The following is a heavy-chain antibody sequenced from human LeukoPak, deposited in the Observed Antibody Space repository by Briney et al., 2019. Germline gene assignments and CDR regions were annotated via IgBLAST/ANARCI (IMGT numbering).Heavy chain of an antibody. CDR2: INAGNGNT. J-gene: IGHJ4*02. Sequence: ASVKVSCKASGYTFTSYTMHWVRQAPGQRLEWMGWINAGNGNTKYSQKFQGRVTITRDTSASTAYMELSSLRSEDTAVYYCAKDGGRGYLGLGDSWGQGTLVTVSS. CDR1: GYTFTSYT. V-gene: IGHV1-3*01. D-gene: IGHD3-22*01. CDR3: AKDGGRGYLGLGDS.